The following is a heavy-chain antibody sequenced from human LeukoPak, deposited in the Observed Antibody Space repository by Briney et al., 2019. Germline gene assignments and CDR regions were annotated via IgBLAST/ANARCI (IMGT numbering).Heavy chain of an antibody. V-gene: IGHV5-51*01. D-gene: IGHD6-19*01. CDR2: IYPADSDT. Sequence: HGESLKISCKGSGYSFPNYWIGWVRQMPGKGLEWMGNIYPADSDTRYSPSFQGQVTISADKSISTAYLQWSSLKASDTAIYYCARRADTSAWPLTYWGQGTLVTVPS. CDR3: ARRADTSAWPLTY. CDR1: GYSFPNYW. J-gene: IGHJ4*02.